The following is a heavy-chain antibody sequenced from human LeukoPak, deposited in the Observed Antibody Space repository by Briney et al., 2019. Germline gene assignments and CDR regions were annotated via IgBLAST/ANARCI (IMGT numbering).Heavy chain of an antibody. CDR1: GGSISSSNW. J-gene: IGHJ4*02. Sequence: SETLSLTCAVSGGSISSSNWWSWVRQPPGKGLEWIGEIYHSGSTNYNPSLKSRVTISVDKSKNQFSLKLSSVTAADTAVYYCASTPRDYGSGSYYDWGQGTLVTVSS. V-gene: IGHV4-4*02. CDR2: IYHSGST. CDR3: ASTPRDYGSGSYYD. D-gene: IGHD3-10*01.